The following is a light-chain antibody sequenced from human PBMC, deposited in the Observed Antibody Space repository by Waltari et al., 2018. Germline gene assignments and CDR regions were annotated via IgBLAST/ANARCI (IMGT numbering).Light chain of an antibody. CDR2: DGS. CDR1: QTVRSF. Sequence: IVLTQSPAPLPLSPGERAPLSCMARQTVRSFLAWYQQKTGQAPRLPIFDGSRRAPGTPAKFRGSGSGTDFTLAVSNLGPGDFAVYYCLQRSNWLYTFGQGTRVEI. V-gene: IGKV3-11*01. J-gene: IGKJ2*01. CDR3: LQRSNWLYT.